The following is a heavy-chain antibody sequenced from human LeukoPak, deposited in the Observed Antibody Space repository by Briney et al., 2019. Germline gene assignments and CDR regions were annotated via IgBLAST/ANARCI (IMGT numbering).Heavy chain of an antibody. CDR2: ISYDGSNK. D-gene: IGHD6-19*01. CDR3: ARDTLTSGWSYFDY. Sequence: GWSLRLSCAASGFTFSSYAMHWVRQAPGKGLEWVAVISYDGSNKYYADSVKGLFTISRDNSKNTLYLQMNSLRAEDTAVYYCARDTLTSGWSYFDYWGQGTLVTVSS. J-gene: IGHJ4*02. V-gene: IGHV3-30-3*01. CDR1: GFTFSSYA.